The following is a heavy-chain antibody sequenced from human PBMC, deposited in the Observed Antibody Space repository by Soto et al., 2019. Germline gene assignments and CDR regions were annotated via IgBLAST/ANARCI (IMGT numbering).Heavy chain of an antibody. V-gene: IGHV3-48*01. CDR2: ISSSII. CDR1: GFTFSSYS. Sequence: PGGSLRLSCAASGFTFSSYSMNWVRQAPGKGLEWVSYISSSIIYYADSVKGRFTISRDNAKNSLYLQMNSLRAEDTAVYYCAREGDSSGWYNWFDPWGQGTLVTVSS. J-gene: IGHJ5*02. D-gene: IGHD3-22*01. CDR3: AREGDSSGWYNWFDP.